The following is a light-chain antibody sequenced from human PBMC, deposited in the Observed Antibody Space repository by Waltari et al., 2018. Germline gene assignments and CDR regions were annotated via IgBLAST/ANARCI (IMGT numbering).Light chain of an antibody. V-gene: IGKV3-20*01. Sequence: EIVLTQSPGTLSLSPGERGTLSCRASQTNHSTYLAWYQQNTGQPPRLLLARASMRAASVPDRCSGSGSGTDFTLTIIRLEPEDFAVSYCQQYDRVSPITFGQGTRLE. CDR1: QTNHSTY. CDR3: QQYDRVSPIT. CDR2: RAS. J-gene: IGKJ5*01.